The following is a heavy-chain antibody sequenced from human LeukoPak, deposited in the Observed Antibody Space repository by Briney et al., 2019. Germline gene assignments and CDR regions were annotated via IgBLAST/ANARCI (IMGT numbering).Heavy chain of an antibody. J-gene: IGHJ6*02. CDR1: GGSISSGGYY. Sequence: SETLSLTCTVSGGSISSGGYYWSWIRQHPGKGLEWIGYIYYSGSTNYNPSLKSRVTISVDTSKNQFSLKLSSVTAADTAVYYCARVNYDFWSGYYGDYGMDVWGQGTTVTVSS. V-gene: IGHV4-61*08. D-gene: IGHD3-3*01. CDR2: IYYSGST. CDR3: ARVNYDFWSGYYGDYGMDV.